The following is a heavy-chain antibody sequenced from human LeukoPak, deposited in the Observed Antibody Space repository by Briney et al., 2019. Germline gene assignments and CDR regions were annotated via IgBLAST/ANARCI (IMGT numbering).Heavy chain of an antibody. CDR2: IIPTFGTA. J-gene: IGHJ6*02. Sequence: ASVKVSCKASGGTFSSYAISWVRQAPGQGLEWMGGIIPTFGTANYAQKFQGRVTITADESTSTAYMELSSLRSEDTAVYYCARISYYDSSGYYGRYGMDVWGQGTTVTVSS. CDR1: GGTFSSYA. V-gene: IGHV1-69*13. D-gene: IGHD3-22*01. CDR3: ARISYYDSSGYYGRYGMDV.